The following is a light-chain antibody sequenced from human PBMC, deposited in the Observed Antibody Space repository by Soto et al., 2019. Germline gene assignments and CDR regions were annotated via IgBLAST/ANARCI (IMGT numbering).Light chain of an antibody. Sequence: QSALTQPPSASGSPGQSVTISCTGTSSDVGGYNYVSWYQQHPGKAPKLMIYGVSKRPSGVSDRFSGSKSGNTASLTVSWLQAEDGADYYCGSYAARNNGVFGGGTTVTVL. CDR1: SSDVGGYNY. J-gene: IGLJ3*02. CDR2: GVS. V-gene: IGLV2-8*01. CDR3: GSYAARNNGV.